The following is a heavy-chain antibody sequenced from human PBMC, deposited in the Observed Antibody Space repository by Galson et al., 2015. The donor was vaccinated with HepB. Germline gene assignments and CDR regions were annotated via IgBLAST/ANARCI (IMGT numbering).Heavy chain of an antibody. D-gene: IGHD4-23*01. J-gene: IGHJ4*02. Sequence: PALVKPTQTLTLTCTFSGFSLSTSGMCVSWIRQPPGKALEWLALIDWDDDKYYSTSLKTRLTISKDTSKNQVVLTMTNMDPVDTATYYCARTPLDYSGLYGGNSGGYYFDYWGQGTLVTVSS. V-gene: IGHV2-70*01. CDR1: GFSLSTSGMC. CDR2: IDWDDDK. CDR3: ARTPLDYSGLYGGNSGGYYFDY.